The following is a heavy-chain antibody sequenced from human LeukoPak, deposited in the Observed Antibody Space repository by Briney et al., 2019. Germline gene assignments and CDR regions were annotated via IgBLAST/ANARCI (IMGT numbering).Heavy chain of an antibody. CDR3: ARVGDYGDYERFDP. CDR2: ISAYNGNT. CDR1: GYTFTSYG. J-gene: IGHJ5*02. V-gene: IGHV1-18*01. D-gene: IGHD4-17*01. Sequence: AASVKVSCKASGYTFTSYGISWVRQAPGQGLEWMGWISAYNGNTNYAQKLQGRVTMTTDTSTSTAYMELRSLRSDDTAVYHCARVGDYGDYERFDPWGQGTLVTVSS.